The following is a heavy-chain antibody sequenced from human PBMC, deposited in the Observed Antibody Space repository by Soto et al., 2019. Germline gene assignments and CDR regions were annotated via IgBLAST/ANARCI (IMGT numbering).Heavy chain of an antibody. V-gene: IGHV1-69*12. Sequence: QVQLEQSGAEVKRPGSSVKVSCKASGGTFTTSAISWVRQAPGQGLEWMGGIMPIFRTPDYAQKFQGRVTVTAHESTSTAYMELSGLRSDDTAVYYCARAKARPQLGGNYYYILDVWGQGTRVTVSS. D-gene: IGHD3-3*02. J-gene: IGHJ6*02. CDR1: GGTFTTSA. CDR3: ARAKARPQLGGNYYYILDV. CDR2: IMPIFRTP.